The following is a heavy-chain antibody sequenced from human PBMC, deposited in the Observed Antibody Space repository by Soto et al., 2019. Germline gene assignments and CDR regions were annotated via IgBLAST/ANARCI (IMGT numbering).Heavy chain of an antibody. J-gene: IGHJ6*02. CDR3: ARARITMVREVIKYNMDV. V-gene: IGHV4-59*01. CDR1: VGSISSYY. D-gene: IGHD3-10*01. CDR2: IYNSGST. Sequence: PSETLSLTCTVSVGSISSYYWSWIRRPPGKGLEWIGYIYNSGSTHSNPSLQSRVTISVDTSKNQFSLKLSSVTAADTGIYYCARARITMVREVIKYNMDVWGQGTTVTVSS.